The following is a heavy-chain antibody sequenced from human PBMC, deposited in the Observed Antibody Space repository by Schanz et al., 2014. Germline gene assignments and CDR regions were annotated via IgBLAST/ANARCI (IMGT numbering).Heavy chain of an antibody. D-gene: IGHD6-13*01. Sequence: QVQLVQSGAEVKKPGSSVKVSCKASGGTFSTYTISWVRQAPGQGLEWMGRIIPILGIANYAQKFQGSVTITADKAACTDYMDVSSLRSEDAAVYYCASSGGAYSSSWDFDCWGQGTLVTVSS. V-gene: IGHV1-69*02. CDR3: ASSGGAYSSSWDFDC. CDR2: IIPILGIA. J-gene: IGHJ4*02. CDR1: GGTFSTYT.